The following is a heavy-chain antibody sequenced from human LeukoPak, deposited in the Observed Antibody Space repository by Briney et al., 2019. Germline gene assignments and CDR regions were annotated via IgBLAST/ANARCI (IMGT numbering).Heavy chain of an antibody. V-gene: IGHV3-23*01. CDR3: ATGKDDSGSYYRPIDY. D-gene: IGHD3-10*01. Sequence: GGSLRLSCVVSGINFNKNAMNWVRQAPGKGPEWVSGIGSGDGDTYYAAPVKGRFTISRDNSKNTLYLQMNSLRAEDTALYYCATGKDDSGSYYRPIDYWGRGTLVTVSS. CDR2: IGSGDGDT. CDR1: GINFNKNA. J-gene: IGHJ4*02.